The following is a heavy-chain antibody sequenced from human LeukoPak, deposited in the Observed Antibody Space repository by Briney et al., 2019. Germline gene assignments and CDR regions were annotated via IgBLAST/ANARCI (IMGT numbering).Heavy chain of an antibody. CDR1: GGTFSSYA. D-gene: IGHD3-9*01. Sequence: SVKASCNASGGTFSSYAISWVRQAPGQGLEWMGGIIPIFGTANYAQKFQGRVTITTDESTSTAYMELSSLRSEDTAVYYCARSRVYDILTGYYYWGQGTLVTVSS. CDR3: ARSRVYDILTGYYY. CDR2: IIPIFGTA. V-gene: IGHV1-69*05. J-gene: IGHJ4*02.